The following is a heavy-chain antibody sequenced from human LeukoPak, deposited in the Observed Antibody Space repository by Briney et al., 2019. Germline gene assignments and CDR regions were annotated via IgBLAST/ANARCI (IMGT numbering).Heavy chain of an antibody. CDR1: GGSFSGYY. Sequence: SETLSLTCAVYGGSFSGYYWSWIRQPPGKGLEWIGEINHSGSTNYNPSLKSRVTISVDTSKNQFSLKLSSVTAADTAVYYCARQRRDIVVVPAAKRYYYYYYMDVWGKGTTVTISS. V-gene: IGHV4-34*01. CDR2: INHSGST. D-gene: IGHD2-2*01. J-gene: IGHJ6*03. CDR3: ARQRRDIVVVPAAKRYYYYYYMDV.